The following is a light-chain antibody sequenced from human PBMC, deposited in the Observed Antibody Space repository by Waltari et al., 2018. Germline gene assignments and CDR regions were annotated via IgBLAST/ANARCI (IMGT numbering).Light chain of an antibody. CDR2: EVT. J-gene: IGLJ3*02. V-gene: IGLV2-14*01. CDR1: SSDIGGYAF. Sequence: QSALTQPASVSGSPGPSITISCTGTSSDIGGYAFVSWYQQYPGMAPKLMIYEVTNRPSGVSGRFSGSKSGTTASLTISGLQPEDEADYYCTSYTTSTTVLFGGGTKVTVL. CDR3: TSYTTSTTVL.